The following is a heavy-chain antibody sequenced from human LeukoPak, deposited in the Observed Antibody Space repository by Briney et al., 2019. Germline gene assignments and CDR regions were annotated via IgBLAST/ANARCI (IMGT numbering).Heavy chain of an antibody. CDR1: GFTLSDYY. V-gene: IGHV3-11*05. D-gene: IGHD2-2*01. J-gene: IGHJ4*02. CDR2: ISSSSSYT. Sequence: GGSLRLSCAASGFTLSDYYMSWIRQAPGKGLEWVSHISSSSSYTKDGDSVKGRFNISRDNAKNSLYLQMNSLRAEDTAVYYCARVILPAAIDCWGQGTLVIVSS. CDR3: ARVILPAAIDC.